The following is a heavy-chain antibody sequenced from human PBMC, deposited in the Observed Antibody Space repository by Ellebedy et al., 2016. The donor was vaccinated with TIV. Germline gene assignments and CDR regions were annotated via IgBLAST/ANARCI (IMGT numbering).Heavy chain of an antibody. CDR3: ARQGHSSGWYVGEYYFDY. CDR2: IYYSGST. CDR1: GGSISSSSYY. Sequence: MPSETLSLTCIVSGGSISSSSYYRGWSRQPPGKGREWIGSIYYSGSTYYNPSLKSRVTISVDTSKNQFSLKLSSVTAADTAVYYCARQGHSSGWYVGEYYFDYWGQGTLVTVSS. D-gene: IGHD6-19*01. J-gene: IGHJ4*02. V-gene: IGHV4-39*01.